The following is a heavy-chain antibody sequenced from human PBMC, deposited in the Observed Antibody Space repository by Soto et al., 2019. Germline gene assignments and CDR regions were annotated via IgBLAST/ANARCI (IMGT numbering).Heavy chain of an antibody. J-gene: IGHJ6*02. CDR1: GYTFTSYA. CDR2: INAGNGNT. D-gene: IGHD6-19*01. CDR3: ARDYSSGWYGHYYYYGMDV. Sequence: GASVKVSCKASGYTFTSYAMHWVRQAPGQRLEWMGWINAGNGNTKYSQKFQGRVTITRDTSASTAYMELSSLRSEDTAVCYCARDYSSGWYGHYYYYGMDVWGQGTTVTVSS. V-gene: IGHV1-3*01.